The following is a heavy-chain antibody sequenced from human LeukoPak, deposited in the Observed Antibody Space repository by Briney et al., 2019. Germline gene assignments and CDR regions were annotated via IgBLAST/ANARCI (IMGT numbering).Heavy chain of an antibody. V-gene: IGHV1-46*01. D-gene: IGHD1-26*01. CDR1: GYTFTNYY. Sequence: ASVKVSCQASGYTFTNYYIHWVRQAPGQGLEWMGIISPSGGNTSYAQKFQGRVTMTRDMSTSTVYMELSSLRSEDTAVYYCARDPGGSHPPDYWGQGTLVTVSS. CDR3: ARDPGGSHPPDY. CDR2: ISPSGGNT. J-gene: IGHJ4*02.